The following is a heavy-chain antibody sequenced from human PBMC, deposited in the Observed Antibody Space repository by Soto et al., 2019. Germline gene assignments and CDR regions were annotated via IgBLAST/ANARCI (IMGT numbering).Heavy chain of an antibody. CDR3: ATARACSSTSCPTNFDY. CDR2: IYHSGST. D-gene: IGHD2-2*01. V-gene: IGHV4-4*02. J-gene: IGHJ4*02. Sequence: SETLSLTCAVSSGSISSSNWWSWVRQPPGKGLEWIGEIYHSGSTNYNPSLKSRVTISVDKSKNQFSLKLSSVTAADTAVYYCATARACSSTSCPTNFDYWGQGTLVTVSS. CDR1: SGSISSSNW.